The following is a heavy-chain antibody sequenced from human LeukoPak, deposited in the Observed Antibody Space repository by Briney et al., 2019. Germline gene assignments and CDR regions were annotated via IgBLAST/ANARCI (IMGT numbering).Heavy chain of an antibody. D-gene: IGHD3-10*01. V-gene: IGHV3-21*01. J-gene: IGHJ4*02. CDR2: ISSSSSYI. Sequence: PGGSLRLSCAASGFTFSSYSMNWVRQAPGKGLEWVSSISSSSSYIYYADSVKGRFTISRDNAKNSLYLQMNSLRAEDTAVYYCAKDPRGRITMVRGVMFYFDYWGQGTLVTVSS. CDR1: GFTFSSYS. CDR3: AKDPRGRITMVRGVMFYFDY.